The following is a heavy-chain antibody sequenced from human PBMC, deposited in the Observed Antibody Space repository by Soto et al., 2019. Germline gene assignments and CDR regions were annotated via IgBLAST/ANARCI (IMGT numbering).Heavy chain of an antibody. CDR3: ARDKGYSFDY. CDR2: IYYSGST. D-gene: IGHD4-4*01. Sequence: PSETLSLTCTVSGGSISSGDYYWSWIRQPPGKGLEWIGYIYYSGSTYYNPSLKSRVTISVDTPKNQFSLKLSSVTAADTAVYYCARDKGYSFDYWGQGALVTVPS. J-gene: IGHJ4*02. V-gene: IGHV4-30-4*01. CDR1: GGSISSGDYY.